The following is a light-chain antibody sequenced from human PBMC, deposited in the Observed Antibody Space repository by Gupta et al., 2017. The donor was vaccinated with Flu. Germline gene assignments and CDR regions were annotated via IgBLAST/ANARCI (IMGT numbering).Light chain of an antibody. J-gene: IGKJ2*01. CDR3: QQSYSTLSRT. CDR1: QSISSY. Sequence: DIQMTQSLSSLSASVGDRVTITCRASQSISSYLNWYQQKPGKAPKLLIYAASSLQSGVPSRFSGSGSGTDFTLTISSLQPEDFATYYCQQSYSTLSRTFGQGTKLEIK. CDR2: AAS. V-gene: IGKV1-39*01.